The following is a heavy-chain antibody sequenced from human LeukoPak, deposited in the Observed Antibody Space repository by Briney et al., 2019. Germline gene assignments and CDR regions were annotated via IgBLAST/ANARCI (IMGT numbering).Heavy chain of an antibody. D-gene: IGHD4-23*01. V-gene: IGHV1-24*01. CDR1: GYTLTELS. CDR3: ATPYYGGNRYFDY. J-gene: IGHJ4*02. CDR2: FDPEDGET. Sequence: ASVKVSCKVSGYTLTELSMHWVRQAPGKGLEWMGGFDPEDGETIYAQKFQGRVTMTEDASTDTAYMELSSLRSEDTAVYYCATPYYGGNRYFDYWGQGTLVTVSS.